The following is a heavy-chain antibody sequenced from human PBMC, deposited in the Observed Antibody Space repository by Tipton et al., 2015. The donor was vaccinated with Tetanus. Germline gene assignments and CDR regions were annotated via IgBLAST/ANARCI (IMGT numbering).Heavy chain of an antibody. Sequence: TLSLTCTVSGGSMISYYWSWIRQPAGKGLEWIGRIYTSGTTNYNPSLKSRVTMSLDTSKNQFSLKLNSVTAADTAVYYCARDPTPSHPQTGRFLEWKITDYGMDVWGQGTTVTVSS. CDR2: IYTSGTT. CDR3: ARDPTPSHPQTGRFLEWKITDYGMDV. V-gene: IGHV4-4*07. CDR1: GGSMISYY. D-gene: IGHD3-3*01. J-gene: IGHJ6*02.